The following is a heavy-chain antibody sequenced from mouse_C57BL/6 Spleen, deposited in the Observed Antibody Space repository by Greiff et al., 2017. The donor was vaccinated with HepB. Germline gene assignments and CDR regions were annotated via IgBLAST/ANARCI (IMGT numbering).Heavy chain of an antibody. CDR3: AKGDYGSTHY. J-gene: IGHJ2*01. CDR2: IDPSDSYT. V-gene: IGHV1-50*01. D-gene: IGHD1-1*01. CDR1: GYTFTSYW. Sequence: QVQLQQPGAELVKPGASVKLSCKASGYTFTSYWMQWVKQRPGQGLEWIGEIDPSDSYTNYNQKFKGEATLTVDTSSSTAYMQLSSLTSEDSAVYYCAKGDYGSTHYWGQGTTLTVSS.